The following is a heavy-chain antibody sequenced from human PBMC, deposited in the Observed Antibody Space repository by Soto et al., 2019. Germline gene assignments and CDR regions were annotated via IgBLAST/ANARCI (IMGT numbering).Heavy chain of an antibody. CDR3: AIGVVPAAIPMDY. D-gene: IGHD2-2*01. Sequence: QVQLQQWGAGLLKPSETLSLTCAVYGGSFSGYYWSWIRQPPGKGLEWIGEINHSGSTNYNPSLQSRVTGSVDTSSSRVSRKQSSVTAADTAVYYCAIGVVPAAIPMDYWGQGTLVTVSS. CDR1: GGSFSGYY. J-gene: IGHJ4*02. CDR2: INHSGST. V-gene: IGHV4-34*01.